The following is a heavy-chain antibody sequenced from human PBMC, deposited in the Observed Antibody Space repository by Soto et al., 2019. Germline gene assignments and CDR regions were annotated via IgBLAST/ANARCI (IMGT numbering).Heavy chain of an antibody. V-gene: IGHV5-51*01. CDR2: IYLGDSDT. CDR1: GYRFTNYW. CDR3: ASVGDTATGYYFDY. D-gene: IGHD5-18*01. Sequence: PGESLKISCKGSGYRFTNYWIGWVRQMPGKGLEWMGIIYLGDSDTKYSPSFQGQVTMSADKSISTAYLQWSSLTASDTAMYYCASVGDTATGYYFDYWRQGTLVTVSS. J-gene: IGHJ4*02.